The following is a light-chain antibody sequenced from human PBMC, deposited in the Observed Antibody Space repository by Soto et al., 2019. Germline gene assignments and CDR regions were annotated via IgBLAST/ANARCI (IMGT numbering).Light chain of an antibody. CDR2: EVS. CDR1: SSDVGGYNY. J-gene: IGLJ1*01. V-gene: IGLV2-14*01. CDR3: SSYTSSRAYV. Sequence: QSVLTQPASASGSPGQSITISCTGTSSDVGGYNYVSWYQQQSGKAPKLMIHEVSNRPSGVSSRFSGSKSGNTASLTISGLQAEDEADYYCSSYTSSRAYVFGIGTKVTLL.